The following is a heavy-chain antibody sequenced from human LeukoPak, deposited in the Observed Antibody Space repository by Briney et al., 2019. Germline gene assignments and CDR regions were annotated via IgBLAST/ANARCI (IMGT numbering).Heavy chain of an antibody. D-gene: IGHD6-13*01. CDR3: ARVGSSWYNAFDI. Sequence: SETLSLTCTVSGGSISGYYWSWIRQPPGKGLEWIGEINHSGSTNYNPSLKSRVTISVDTSKNQFSLKLSSVTAADTAVYYCARVGSSWYNAFDIWGQGTMVTVSS. CDR1: GGSISGYY. CDR2: INHSGST. V-gene: IGHV4-34*01. J-gene: IGHJ3*02.